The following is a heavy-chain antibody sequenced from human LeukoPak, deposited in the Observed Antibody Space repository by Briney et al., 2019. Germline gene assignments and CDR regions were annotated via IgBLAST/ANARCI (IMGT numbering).Heavy chain of an antibody. CDR2: ISSSASTI. Sequence: PGGSLRLSCAASGFTFSDYHMSWIRQAPGKGLDWVSYISSSASTIYYADSVKGRFTVSRDNAKNSLYLQMNSLRAEDTAVYYCAREGVEPDYYDSSGYYLTGAFDIWGQGTMVTVSS. CDR3: AREGVEPDYYDSSGYYLTGAFDI. CDR1: GFTFSDYH. J-gene: IGHJ3*02. V-gene: IGHV3-11*04. D-gene: IGHD3-22*01.